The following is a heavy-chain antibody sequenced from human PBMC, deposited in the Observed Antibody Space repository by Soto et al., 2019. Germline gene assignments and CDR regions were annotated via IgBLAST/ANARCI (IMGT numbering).Heavy chain of an antibody. CDR2: IKEDGSEK. CDR1: GFTFSSYW. CDR3: ARPLDIVLMEGNY. D-gene: IGHD2-8*01. Sequence: EVQLVESGGGLVQPGGSLRLSCAASGFTFSSYWMSWVRQAPGKGLEWVANIKEDGSEKYYVDSVKGRFTISRDNSKNTLYLQMNSLRAEDTAVYYCARPLDIVLMEGNYWGQGTLVTVSS. J-gene: IGHJ4*02. V-gene: IGHV3-7*01.